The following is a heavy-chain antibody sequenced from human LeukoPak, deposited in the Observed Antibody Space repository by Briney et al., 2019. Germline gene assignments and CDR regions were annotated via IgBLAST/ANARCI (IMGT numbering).Heavy chain of an antibody. CDR1: GYTFSSYA. J-gene: IGHJ4*02. D-gene: IGHD2-8*01. Sequence: GGSLRLSCAVSGYTFSSYAINWVRQAPGKGLEWLSYIGSNGDDKLYADSVKGRFTISRDDAKNSVYMQMNSLRDEDTALYYCARDLNGDEDFDYWGQGTLVTVSS. CDR3: ARDLNGDEDFDY. V-gene: IGHV3-48*03. CDR2: IGSNGDDK.